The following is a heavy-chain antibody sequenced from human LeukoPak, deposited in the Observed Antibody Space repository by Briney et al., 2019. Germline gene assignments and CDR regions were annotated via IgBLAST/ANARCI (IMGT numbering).Heavy chain of an antibody. Sequence: GSLRLSCAASGFFFNKHAMSWVRQAPGKGLEWVSGLSGSGSSTDYADSVKGRFTVSRDNSKNTLFLQMNSLRAKDTAIYYCAKERDYGPADYWGQGTLVTVSS. CDR2: LSGSGSST. J-gene: IGHJ4*02. V-gene: IGHV3-23*01. D-gene: IGHD4/OR15-4a*01. CDR1: GFFFNKHA. CDR3: AKERDYGPADY.